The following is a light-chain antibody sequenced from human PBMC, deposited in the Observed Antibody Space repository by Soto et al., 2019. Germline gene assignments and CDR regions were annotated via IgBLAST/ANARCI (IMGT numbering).Light chain of an antibody. CDR1: DSISSW. CDR2: KAS. CDR3: QQYMWT. V-gene: IGKV1-5*03. J-gene: IGKJ1*01. Sequence: DIQMTQSPSTLSAFVGDRVTITCRASDSISSWLAWYQQKPGKAPKLLIYKASNLASGVPSRFSGSGSGTEFTRTISSLQPDDSATYYCQQYMWTFGQGTKVEIK.